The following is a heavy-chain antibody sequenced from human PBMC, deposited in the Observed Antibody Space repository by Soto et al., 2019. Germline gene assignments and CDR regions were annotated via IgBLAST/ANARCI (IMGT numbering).Heavy chain of an antibody. J-gene: IGHJ6*02. V-gene: IGHV3-11*01. D-gene: IGHD6-19*01. CDR1: GFTFSDYY. CDR3: ARAPQGIAVAAYYYGMDV. Sequence: GSLRLSCAASGFTFSDYYMSWIRQAPGKGLEWVSYISSSGSTIYYADSVKGRFTISRDNAKNSLYLQMNSLRAEDTAVYYCARAPQGIAVAAYYYGMDVWGQGTTVTVSS. CDR2: ISSSGSTI.